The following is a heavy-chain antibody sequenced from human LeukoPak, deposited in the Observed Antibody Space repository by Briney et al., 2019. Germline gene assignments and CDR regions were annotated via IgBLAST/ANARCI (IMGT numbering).Heavy chain of an antibody. D-gene: IGHD2/OR15-2a*01. CDR1: GFTFCSYG. Sequence: PGGSLRLSCAASGFTFCSYGMHWVRQAPGKGLEWVALIWYDGSNKYYADSVKGRLTISRDNSKNTLYLQMNSLRAEDTAVYYCAREGPRGNSQFDYWGQGTLVTVSS. V-gene: IGHV3-33*01. J-gene: IGHJ4*02. CDR3: AREGPRGNSQFDY. CDR2: IWYDGSNK.